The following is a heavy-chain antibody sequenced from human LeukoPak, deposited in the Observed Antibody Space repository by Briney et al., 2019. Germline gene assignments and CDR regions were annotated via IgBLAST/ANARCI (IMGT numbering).Heavy chain of an antibody. V-gene: IGHV4-61*02. CDR2: IYTSGST. D-gene: IGHD6-13*01. CDR3: ARGTSSWYAYNWFDP. CDR1: GGSISSGSYY. Sequence: PSQTLPLTCTVSGGSISSGSYYWSWIRQPAGKGLEWIGRIYTSGSTNYNPSLKSRVTISVDTSKNQFSLKLSSVTAADTAVYYCARGTSSWYAYNWFDPWGQGTLVTVSS. J-gene: IGHJ5*02.